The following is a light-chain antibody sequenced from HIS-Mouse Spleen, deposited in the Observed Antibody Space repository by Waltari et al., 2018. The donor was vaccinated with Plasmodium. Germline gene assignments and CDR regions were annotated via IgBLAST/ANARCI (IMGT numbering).Light chain of an antibody. V-gene: IGKV4-1*01. Sequence: DIVMTQSPDSLAVSLGERATINCKSSQSVLYSSNNKTYLAGYQQKPGQPPKLLIYWASTRESGVPDRFSGSGSGTDFTLTISSLQAEDVAVYYCQQYYSTPPYTFGQGTKLEIK. CDR2: WAS. CDR1: QSVLYSSNNKTY. CDR3: QQYYSTPPYT. J-gene: IGKJ2*01.